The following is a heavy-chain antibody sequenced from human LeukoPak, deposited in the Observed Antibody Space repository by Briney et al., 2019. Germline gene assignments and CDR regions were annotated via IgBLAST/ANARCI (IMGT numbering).Heavy chain of an antibody. J-gene: IGHJ4*02. CDR1: GFTFSSYA. D-gene: IGHD4-17*01. V-gene: IGHV3-30*04. Sequence: AGGSLRLSCAASGFTFSSYAMHWVRQAPGKGLEWVAVISYDGSNKYYADSVKGRFTMSRDNSKNSLHLEMTAPRAEDTAVYYCAVARDYAIHSWGQGTLVTVSS. CDR3: AVARDYAIHS. CDR2: ISYDGSNK.